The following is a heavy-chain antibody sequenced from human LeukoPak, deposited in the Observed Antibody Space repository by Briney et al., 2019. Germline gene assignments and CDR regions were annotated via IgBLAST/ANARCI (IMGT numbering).Heavy chain of an antibody. CDR1: GGSISSSNYY. V-gene: IGHV4-39*07. J-gene: IGHJ4*02. Sequence: SETLSLTCTVSGGSISSSNYYWGWIRQPPGKGLEWIGSIYYSGSTYYNPSLKSRVTISVDTSKNQFSLKLSSVTAADTAVYYCARDLDTAMVEYDYWGQGTLVTVSS. CDR3: ARDLDTAMVEYDY. D-gene: IGHD5-18*01. CDR2: IYYSGST.